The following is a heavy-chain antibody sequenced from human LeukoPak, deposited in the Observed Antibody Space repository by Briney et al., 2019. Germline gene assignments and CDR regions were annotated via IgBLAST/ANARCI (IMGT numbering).Heavy chain of an antibody. V-gene: IGHV1-69*13. CDR2: IIPIFGTA. CDR1: GGTFSSYA. Sequence: SVKVSCKASGGTFSSYAISWVRQAPGQGLEWMGGIIPIFGTANYVQKFQGRVTITADESTSTAYMELSSLRSEDTAVYYCARVRDIVVVPAAMPYNWFDPWGQGTLVTVSS. D-gene: IGHD2-2*01. J-gene: IGHJ5*02. CDR3: ARVRDIVVVPAAMPYNWFDP.